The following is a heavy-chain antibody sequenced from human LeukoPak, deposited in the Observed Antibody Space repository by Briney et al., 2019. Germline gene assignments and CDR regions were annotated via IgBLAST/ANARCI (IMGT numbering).Heavy chain of an antibody. CDR2: ITWNSRDI. Sequence: GGSLRLSCAASGFRFDDYAMHWVRQAPGKGLEWVSGITWNSRDIGYADSVKGRFTISRDNAKKSLFLQMNSLRPEDTALYYCTKRSGGRSIAAGTDYYYDMDVWGQGTTVTVSS. J-gene: IGHJ6*02. D-gene: IGHD6-13*01. V-gene: IGHV3-9*01. CDR3: TKRSGGRSIAAGTDYYYDMDV. CDR1: GFRFDDYA.